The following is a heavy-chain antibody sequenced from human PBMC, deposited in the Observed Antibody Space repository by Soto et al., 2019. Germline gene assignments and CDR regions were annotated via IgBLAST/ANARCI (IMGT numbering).Heavy chain of an antibody. CDR1: RFTFSSYA. CDR2: ISYDGSNK. Sequence: SLRISCSASRFTFSSYAMHWVRQAPGKGLEWVAVISYDGSNKYYADSVKGRFTISRDNSKNTLYLQMNSLRAEDTAVYYCARDPRIVATTGPYYHSMDVWGQGTTVTVSS. CDR3: ARDPRIVATTGPYYHSMDV. J-gene: IGHJ6*02. D-gene: IGHD5-12*01. V-gene: IGHV3-30-3*01.